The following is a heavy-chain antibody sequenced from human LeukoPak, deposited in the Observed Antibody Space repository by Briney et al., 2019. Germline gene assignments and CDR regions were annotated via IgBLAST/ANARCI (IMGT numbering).Heavy chain of an antibody. CDR3: ARDNDTDYTSSPGWFDS. CDR1: RFTFSNYW. V-gene: IGHV3-30-3*01. Sequence: GGSLRLSCAASRFTFSNYWMNWFRQAPGKGLEWVAVISSDGSNKFYADSVKGRFTVSRDNSKNTLFLQMNSLRVEDTAVYYCARDNDTDYTSSPGWFDSWGQGTLVTVSS. D-gene: IGHD2-2*02. CDR2: ISSDGSNK. J-gene: IGHJ5*01.